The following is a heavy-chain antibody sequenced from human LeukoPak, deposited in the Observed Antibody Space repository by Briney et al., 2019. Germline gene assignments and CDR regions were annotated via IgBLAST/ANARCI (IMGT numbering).Heavy chain of an antibody. CDR3: AKSSVAAYDWFDP. CDR1: GFTFDDYA. CDR2: ISWNSGSI. J-gene: IGHJ5*02. D-gene: IGHD6-19*01. Sequence: GRSLRLSCAASGFTFDDYAMHWVRQAPGKGLEWVSGISWNSGSIGYADSVKGRFTISRDNAKNSLYLQMNSLRAEDTALYYCAKSSVAAYDWFDPWGQGTLVTVSS. V-gene: IGHV3-9*01.